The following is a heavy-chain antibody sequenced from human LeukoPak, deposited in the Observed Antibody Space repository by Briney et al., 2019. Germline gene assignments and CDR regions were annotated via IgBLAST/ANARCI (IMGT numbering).Heavy chain of an antibody. V-gene: IGHV4-34*01. J-gene: IGHJ4*02. CDR3: ASLVAAAGNY. CDR1: GGSFSGYY. D-gene: IGHD6-13*01. Sequence: PSETLSLTCAVYGGSFSGYYWSWIRQPPGKGLEWIGEINHSGSTNYNPSLKSRVTISVDTSKNQFSLKLSSVTAADTAVYYCASLVAAAGNYWGRGTLVTVSS. CDR2: INHSGST.